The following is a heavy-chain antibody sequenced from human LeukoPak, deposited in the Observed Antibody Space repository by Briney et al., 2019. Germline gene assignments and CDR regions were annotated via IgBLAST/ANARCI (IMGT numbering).Heavy chain of an antibody. J-gene: IGHJ5*02. V-gene: IGHV4-34*01. CDR1: GGSFSGNY. Sequence: PSETLSLTCAVYGGSFSGNYWAWIRQPPGKGLEWIGQINQSGSTKSNPSLKSRVTISVHTSKNQFSLKLSSVTAADTAVYYCARSGGYSSSWSINWFDPWGQGTLVTVSS. D-gene: IGHD6-13*01. CDR2: INQSGST. CDR3: ARSGGYSSSWSINWFDP.